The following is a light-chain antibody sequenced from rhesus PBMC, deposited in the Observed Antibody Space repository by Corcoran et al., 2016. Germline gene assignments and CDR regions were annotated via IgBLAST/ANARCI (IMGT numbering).Light chain of an antibody. V-gene: IGKV3-35*01. CDR3: QQYSNWLT. CDR2: DAS. CDR1: QSVSSS. Sequence: EIVLTQSPATLSLSPGERATLSCRASQSVSSSLAWYQQKPGQAPRLLNYDASSRATGIPDRFSGSGSGTDFTLTISSLEPEDVGVYYCQQYSNWLTFGGGTKVELK. J-gene: IGKJ4*01.